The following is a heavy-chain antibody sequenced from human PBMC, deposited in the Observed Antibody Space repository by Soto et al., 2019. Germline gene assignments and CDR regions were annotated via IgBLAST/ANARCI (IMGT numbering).Heavy chain of an antibody. CDR2: ISGGSRTI. D-gene: IGHD3-10*01. CDR1: GFTFSTYS. CDR3: AREGTMVPGVLIGR. V-gene: IGHV3-48*01. Sequence: EVQLVESGGGLLQPGGSLRLSFAVSGFTFSTYSMNWVRQAPGKGLEWVSYISGGSRTIFYADSVKGRFTISRDNAKNSLYLQMNSLRAEDTAVYYCAREGTMVPGVLIGRWGQGTLVTVSS. J-gene: IGHJ4*02.